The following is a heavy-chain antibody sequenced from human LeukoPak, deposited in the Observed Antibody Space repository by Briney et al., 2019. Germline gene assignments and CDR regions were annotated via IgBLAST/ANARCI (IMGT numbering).Heavy chain of an antibody. CDR2: IRVHNGDT. J-gene: IGHJ3*01. D-gene: IGHD3-9*01. V-gene: IGHV1-18*01. CDR1: GYMFAVFG. Sequence: EASVKVSCKASGYMFAVFGITWVRQAPGQGLEWMGSIRVHNGDTNYARKFQGRLTMTTDTSATTAYMELRSLKSDDTAVYYCARDRYDVGVAFDFWGQGTMVTVSS. CDR3: ARDRYDVGVAFDF.